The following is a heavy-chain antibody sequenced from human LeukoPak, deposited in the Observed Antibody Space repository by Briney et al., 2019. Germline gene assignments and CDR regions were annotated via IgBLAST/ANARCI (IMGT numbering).Heavy chain of an antibody. J-gene: IGHJ4*02. D-gene: IGHD1-14*01. CDR2: IYYSGAT. Sequence: SETLSLTCTVSGGSFRNYYWSWIRQPPGKGLEWIAYIYYSGATDYNPSLKSRVTISVDASTNHFLLKLNSVTAADTAVYYCVSSIRNNRKFDYWGQGTLVTVSS. V-gene: IGHV4-59*01. CDR3: VSSIRNNRKFDY. CDR1: GGSFRNYY.